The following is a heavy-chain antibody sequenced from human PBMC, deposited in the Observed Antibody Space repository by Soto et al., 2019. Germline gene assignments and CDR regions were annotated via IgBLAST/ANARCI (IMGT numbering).Heavy chain of an antibody. CDR2: IYYSGNT. Sequence: SETLSLTCTVSGGSISNSYYFWGWVRQPPGQGLEWVASIYYSGNTYYNPSLKSRVTIFVDTSQNQFSLNLNSVTAADTAVYYCAKVHQQYIWFDFWGQGTLVTVSS. CDR3: AKVHQQYIWFDF. CDR1: GGSISNSYYF. D-gene: IGHD2-2*01. J-gene: IGHJ5*01. V-gene: IGHV4-39*01.